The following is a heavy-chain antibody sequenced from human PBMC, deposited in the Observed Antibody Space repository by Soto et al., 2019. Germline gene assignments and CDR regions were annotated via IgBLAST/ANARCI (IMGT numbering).Heavy chain of an antibody. CDR1: GASISRYY. V-gene: IGHV4-59*01. J-gene: IGHJ6*02. Sequence: SETLSLTCTVSGASISRYYWSWIRQPPGKGLEWIGYLYNTGSTIYNPSLKSRVTISVDTSKNQFSLKLNSVTAADTAVYYCARDLWGYCGTDCYPLDVWGQGTTVTVS. CDR2: LYNTGST. CDR3: ARDLWGYCGTDCYPLDV. D-gene: IGHD2-21*02.